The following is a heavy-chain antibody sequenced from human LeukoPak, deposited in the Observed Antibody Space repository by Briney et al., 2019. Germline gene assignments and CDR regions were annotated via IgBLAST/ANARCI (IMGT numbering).Heavy chain of an antibody. D-gene: IGHD6-13*01. CDR2: ISAYNGNT. CDR3: ARVKGQIAAAGRGDY. J-gene: IGHJ4*02. V-gene: IGHV1-18*01. Sequence: GASVKVSCKASGYTFTSYGISWVRQAPGQGLEWMGRISAYNGNTNYAQKLQGRVTMTTDTSTSTAYMELRSLRSDDTAVYYCARVKGQIAAAGRGDYWGQGTLVTVSS. CDR1: GYTFTSYG.